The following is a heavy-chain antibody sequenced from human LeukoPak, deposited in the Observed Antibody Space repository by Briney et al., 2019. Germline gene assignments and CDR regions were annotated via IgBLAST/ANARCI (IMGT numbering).Heavy chain of an antibody. Sequence: ASVKVSCKASGYTFTGYYMHWVRQAPGQGLEWMGWINLNSGGTNYAQKFQARVTMTRDTSISTAYMELSSLRSDDTAVYYCARDRTPSLDFDFKYGMDAWGQGTTVTVSS. J-gene: IGHJ6*02. CDR1: GYTFTGYY. CDR3: ARDRTPSLDFDFKYGMDA. V-gene: IGHV1-2*02. D-gene: IGHD3-9*01. CDR2: INLNSGGT.